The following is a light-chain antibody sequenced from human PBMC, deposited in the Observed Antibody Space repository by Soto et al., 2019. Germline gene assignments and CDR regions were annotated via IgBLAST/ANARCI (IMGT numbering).Light chain of an antibody. V-gene: IGLV2-14*01. CDR1: SSDVGVYNY. Sequence: QSALTQPASVSGSPGQSITISCTGTSSDVGVYNYVSWYQQHAGKAPKLMIYEVSNRPSGVSNRLSGPKSGNTASLTISGLQAEDEADYYCSSYTSSSTLVVFGGGTKLTVL. CDR2: EVS. CDR3: SSYTSSSTLVV. J-gene: IGLJ2*01.